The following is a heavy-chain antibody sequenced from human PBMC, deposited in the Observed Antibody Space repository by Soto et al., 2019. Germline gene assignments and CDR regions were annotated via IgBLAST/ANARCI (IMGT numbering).Heavy chain of an antibody. D-gene: IGHD2-15*01. J-gene: IGHJ1*01. CDR1: GYTFTSYD. CDR3: ARNLHPGYSSD. V-gene: IGHV1-8*01. Sequence: ASVKVSCRAAGYTFTSYDINWERQAPGQGLEWVGWINPTSEYTAHAQKFQGRVTLTREISTATAYMELSSLTSEDTAVYFCARNLHPGYSSDWGPGTQVTVSS. CDR2: INPTSEYT.